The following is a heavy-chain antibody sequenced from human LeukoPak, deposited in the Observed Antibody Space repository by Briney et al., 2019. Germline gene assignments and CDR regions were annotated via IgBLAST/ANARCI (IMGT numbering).Heavy chain of an antibody. V-gene: IGHV1-8*01. J-gene: IGHJ5*02. D-gene: IGHD4-23*01. Sequence: GASVKVSCKASGYTFTSYDINWVRQATGQGLEWMGWMNPNSGNTGYAQKFQGRVTMTRNTSISTAYVELSSLRSEDTAVYYCASLGTVVRSPNWFDPWGQGTLVTVSS. CDR2: MNPNSGNT. CDR1: GYTFTSYD. CDR3: ASLGTVVRSPNWFDP.